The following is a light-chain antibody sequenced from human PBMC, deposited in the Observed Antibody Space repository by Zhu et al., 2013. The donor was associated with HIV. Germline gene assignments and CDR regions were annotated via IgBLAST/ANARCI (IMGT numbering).Light chain of an antibody. CDR1: QGIRSN. Sequence: IQLTQSPSSLSASIGDRVTITCRASQGIRSNLAWYQQKLGEAPKLLIYAASSFHTGVPSRFSGSGSGTHFTLTIRNLQPGDFGTYYCQQSYSTPRTFGQGTKVESK. CDR2: AAS. J-gene: IGKJ1*01. V-gene: IGKV1-39*01. CDR3: QQSYSTPRT.